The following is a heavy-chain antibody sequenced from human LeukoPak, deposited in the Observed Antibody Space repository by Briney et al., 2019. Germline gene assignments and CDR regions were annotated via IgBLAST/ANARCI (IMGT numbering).Heavy chain of an antibody. Sequence: SETLSLTCTVSGGSISSYYWSWIRQPPGKGLEWIGFIYYSGSTNYNPSLKSRVTISVDTSKNQFSLKLSSVTAADTAVYYYARSILLDYLYGMDVWGQGTTVTVS. CDR3: ARSILLDYLYGMDV. CDR1: GGSISSYY. CDR2: IYYSGST. V-gene: IGHV4-59*08. J-gene: IGHJ6*02. D-gene: IGHD2-8*01.